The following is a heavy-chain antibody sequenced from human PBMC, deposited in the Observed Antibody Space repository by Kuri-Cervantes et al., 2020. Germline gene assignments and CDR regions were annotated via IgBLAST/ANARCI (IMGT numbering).Heavy chain of an antibody. J-gene: IGHJ4*02. CDR3: ARADYGYSSGCIDY. V-gene: IGHV3-30-3*01. D-gene: IGHD6-19*01. Sequence: GGSLTLPCALSGFTLISYAMHWVRQAPGKGLEGVEVISYDGSNKHYTDSVKGRFTISRDNAKNSLYMQMISLRAEDTAVYYCARADYGYSSGCIDYWGQGTLVTVSS. CDR1: GFTLISYA. CDR2: ISYDGSNK.